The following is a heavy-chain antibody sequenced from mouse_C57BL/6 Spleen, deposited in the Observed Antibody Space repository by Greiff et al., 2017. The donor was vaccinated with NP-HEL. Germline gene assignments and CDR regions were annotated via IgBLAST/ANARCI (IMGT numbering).Heavy chain of an antibody. Sequence: VQLQQSGPELVKPGASVKISCKASGYTFTDYYMNWVKQSHGKSLEWIGDINPNNGGTSYNQKFKGKATLTVDKSSSTAYMELRSLTSEDSAVYYCARGGFTTVVAKGFAYWGQGTLVTVSA. D-gene: IGHD1-1*01. CDR2: INPNNGGT. J-gene: IGHJ3*01. CDR3: ARGGFTTVVAKGFAY. CDR1: GYTFTDYY. V-gene: IGHV1-26*01.